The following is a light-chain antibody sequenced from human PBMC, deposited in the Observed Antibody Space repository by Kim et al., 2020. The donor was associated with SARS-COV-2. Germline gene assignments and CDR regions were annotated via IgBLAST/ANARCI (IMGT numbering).Light chain of an antibody. J-gene: IGKJ4*01. Sequence: LTPGEGATHSCRASQSVSSYLAWYQQKPGQAPRLLIYDASNRATGIPARFSGSGSGTDFTLTISSLEPEDFAVYYCQQRSNWPLTFGGGTKVDIK. V-gene: IGKV3-11*01. CDR1: QSVSSY. CDR3: QQRSNWPLT. CDR2: DAS.